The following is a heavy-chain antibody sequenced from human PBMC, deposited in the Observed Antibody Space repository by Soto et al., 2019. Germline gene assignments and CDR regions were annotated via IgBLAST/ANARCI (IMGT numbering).Heavy chain of an antibody. J-gene: IGHJ6*02. CDR3: ARTAAAGKYYYGVDV. Sequence: PGESLNISCEGSGYSFTSYFIGWVRQMPGKGLEWMGIIYPGDSDTRYSPSFQGQVTISADKSISTAYLQWSSLKASDTAIYYCARTAAAGKYYYGVDVWGQGTTVTVSS. D-gene: IGHD6-13*01. CDR2: IYPGDSDT. V-gene: IGHV5-51*01. CDR1: GYSFTSYF.